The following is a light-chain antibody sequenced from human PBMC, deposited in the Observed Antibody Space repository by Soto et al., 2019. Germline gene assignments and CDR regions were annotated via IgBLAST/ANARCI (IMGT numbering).Light chain of an antibody. V-gene: IGKV1-39*01. CDR2: AAS. CDR1: QSIRNY. J-gene: IGKJ1*01. CDR3: QQNGSPPLT. Sequence: DIQMTQSPSSLSASVGDRITITCRASQSIRNYLHWYQQKPGKAPKLLIYAASILQSGVPSRFSGSGSGTDFTLSINSLQPEDFATYYCQQNGSPPLTFGQGTTVEIK.